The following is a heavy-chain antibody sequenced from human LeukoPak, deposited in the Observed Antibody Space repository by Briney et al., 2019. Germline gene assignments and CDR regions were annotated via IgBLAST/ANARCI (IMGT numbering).Heavy chain of an antibody. CDR3: ARGRPHGY. Sequence: GGSLRLSCAASGFTFSRYCMSWVRQAPGKGLEWVANIKQDGSEKYYVDSVKGRFTISRDNAKNSLYLQMNSLRAEDTAVYYCARGRPHGYWGQGTLVTVSS. V-gene: IGHV3-7*01. CDR1: GFTFSRYC. D-gene: IGHD1-1*01. J-gene: IGHJ4*02. CDR2: IKQDGSEK.